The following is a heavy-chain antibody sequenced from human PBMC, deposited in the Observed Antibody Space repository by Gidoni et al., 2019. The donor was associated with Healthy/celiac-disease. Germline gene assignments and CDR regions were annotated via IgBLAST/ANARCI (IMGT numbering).Heavy chain of an antibody. J-gene: IGHJ6*02. CDR2: INHSGST. CDR3: ARQQALWFGELLSPYYYGMDV. Sequence: QVQLQQRGAGLLKPSETLSLTCAVYGGSFSCYYWSWIRQPPGKGLEWIGEINHSGSTNYNPSLKSRVTISVDTSKNQFSLKLSSVTAADTAVYYCARQQALWFGELLSPYYYGMDVWGQGTTVTVSS. D-gene: IGHD3-10*01. V-gene: IGHV4-34*01. CDR1: GGSFSCYY.